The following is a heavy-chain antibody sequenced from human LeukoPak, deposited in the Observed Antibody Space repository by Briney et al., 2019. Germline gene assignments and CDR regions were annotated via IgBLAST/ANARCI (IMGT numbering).Heavy chain of an antibody. D-gene: IGHD3-22*01. CDR2: IYWDDDK. J-gene: IGHJ1*01. Sequence: TLSLTCTVSGGSISSGGYYWSWIRQPPGKALEWLALIYWDDDKRYSPSLKSRLTITKDTSKNQVVLTMTNMDPVDTATYYCAHLYYYDSSGYWRYFQHWGQGTLVTVSS. CDR1: GGSISSGGYY. V-gene: IGHV2-5*08. CDR3: AHLYYYDSSGYWRYFQH.